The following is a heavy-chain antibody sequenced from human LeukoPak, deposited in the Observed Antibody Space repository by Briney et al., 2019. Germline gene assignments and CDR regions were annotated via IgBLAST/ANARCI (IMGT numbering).Heavy chain of an antibody. V-gene: IGHV4-30-2*01. CDR3: ARDYGMVRGADYYYYGMDV. J-gene: IGHJ6*02. CDR2: IYHSGST. CDR1: GGSISSGGYS. Sequence: SETLSLTCAVSGGSISSGGYSWSWIRQPPGKGLEWIGYIYHSGSTYYNPSLKSRVTISVDRSKNQFSLKLSSVTAADTAVYYCARDYGMVRGADYYYYGMDVWGQGTTVTVSS. D-gene: IGHD3-10*01.